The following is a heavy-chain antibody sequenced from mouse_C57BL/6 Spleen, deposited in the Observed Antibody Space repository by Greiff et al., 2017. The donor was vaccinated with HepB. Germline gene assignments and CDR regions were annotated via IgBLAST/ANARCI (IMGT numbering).Heavy chain of an antibody. Sequence: EVQLVESGGGLVKPGGSLKLSCAASGFTFSSYAMSWVRQTPEKRLEWVATISDGGSYTYYPDNVKGRFTISRDNAKNNLYLQMSHLKSEDTAMYYCARGGKENDVWGTGTTVTVSS. D-gene: IGHD1-1*01. CDR3: ARGGKENDV. V-gene: IGHV5-4*01. J-gene: IGHJ1*03. CDR1: GFTFSSYA. CDR2: ISDGGSYT.